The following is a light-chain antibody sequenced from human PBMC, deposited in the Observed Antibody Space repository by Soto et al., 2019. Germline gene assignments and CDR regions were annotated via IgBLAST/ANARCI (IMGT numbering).Light chain of an antibody. Sequence: EIVLTRSPATLSVSPGERATLSCRASQSVSSNLAWYQQKPGQAPRLLIYGASNRATDIPARFSGSGSGTDFTLTISSLEPEDFAVYYCQQRSNWPPFTFGQGTRLEIK. V-gene: IGKV3-11*01. CDR1: QSVSSN. CDR2: GAS. CDR3: QQRSNWPPFT. J-gene: IGKJ5*01.